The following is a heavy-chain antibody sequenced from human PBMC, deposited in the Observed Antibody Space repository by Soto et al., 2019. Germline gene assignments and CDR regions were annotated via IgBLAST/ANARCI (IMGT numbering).Heavy chain of an antibody. CDR3: AKRWQGVESN. Sequence: GGSLRLSCAASGFTFSSYAMSWVRQAPGKGLEWVSAISGSGDSTYYAGSVRGRFTISRDNSKNTPDLQMNSLRAEDTAVYYCAKRWQGVESNWGRGTLVTVSS. V-gene: IGHV3-23*01. J-gene: IGHJ4*02. D-gene: IGHD1-1*01. CDR2: ISGSGDST. CDR1: GFTFSSYA.